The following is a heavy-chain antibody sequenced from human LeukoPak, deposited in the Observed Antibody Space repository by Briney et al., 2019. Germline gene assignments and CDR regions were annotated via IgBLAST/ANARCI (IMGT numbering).Heavy chain of an antibody. J-gene: IGHJ3*02. CDR3: ATWGLHFDI. V-gene: IGHV1-2*02. D-gene: IGHD3-16*01. CDR2: IRHNSGVT. Sequence: ASVKVSCKASVGTLSSYAISWVRQAPGQGREGRGWIRHNSGVTNYTQKFRGGDTMTRDTPINTAYMDQSSLTSDDTAVYFCATWGLHFDIWGQGTMVTVAS. CDR1: VGTLSSYA.